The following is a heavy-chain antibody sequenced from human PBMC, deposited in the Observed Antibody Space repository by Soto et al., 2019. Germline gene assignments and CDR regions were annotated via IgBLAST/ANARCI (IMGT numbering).Heavy chain of an antibody. Sequence: EVQLLESGGGLVQPGGSLRLSCAASGFPFSTYAMNWVRQAPGKGLEWVSIISGSGDTTTYADSVKGRFTISRDNSKNTLYLQMDSLGADDTAVYYCTNRGGSKVGYWGQGTLVTVSS. V-gene: IGHV3-23*01. CDR3: TNRGGSKVGY. D-gene: IGHD1-26*01. CDR1: GFPFSTYA. CDR2: ISGSGDTT. J-gene: IGHJ4*02.